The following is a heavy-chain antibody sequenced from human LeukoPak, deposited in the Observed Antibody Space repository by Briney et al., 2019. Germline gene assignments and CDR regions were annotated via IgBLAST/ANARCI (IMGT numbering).Heavy chain of an antibody. J-gene: IGHJ4*02. D-gene: IGHD2-15*01. CDR3: ARDGSSGGSCYHTFDY. CDR2: ISSSSSYI. CDR1: GFTFSSYS. V-gene: IGHV3-21*01. Sequence: PGGSLRLSCAASGFTFSSYSMNWVRQAPGKGLEWVSSISSSSSYIYYADSVKGRFTISRDNAKNSLYLQMNSLRAEDTAVYYCARDGSSGGSCYHTFDYWGQGTLVTVSS.